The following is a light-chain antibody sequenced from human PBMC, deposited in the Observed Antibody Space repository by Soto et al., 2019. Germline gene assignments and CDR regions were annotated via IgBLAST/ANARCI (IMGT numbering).Light chain of an antibody. Sequence: DIQMTQSPSSLSASGGDTVTITCQASQDISHYLNWYQQKPGKALKLLIYDASNLHPGVPSRFRGSGSGKELSFNINSMQPEDVATYYCQQYDDLPITFGQGTRLEIK. CDR1: QDISHY. J-gene: IGKJ5*01. CDR2: DAS. CDR3: QQYDDLPIT. V-gene: IGKV1-33*01.